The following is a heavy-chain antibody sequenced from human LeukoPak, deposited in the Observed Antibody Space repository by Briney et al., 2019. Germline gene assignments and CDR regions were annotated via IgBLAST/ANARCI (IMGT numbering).Heavy chain of an antibody. CDR1: GFTFSRYW. V-gene: IGHV3-7*01. CDR2: IKQDGSEK. CDR3: VRDPHY. J-gene: IGHJ4*02. Sequence: GGSLTLSWPASGFTFSRYWVTWVRQAPGKGLESVANIKQDGSEKYSVACVKGRFTISRDNAKNSLYLQMNSLRAEDTAVYFCVRDPHYWGQGTLVTVSS.